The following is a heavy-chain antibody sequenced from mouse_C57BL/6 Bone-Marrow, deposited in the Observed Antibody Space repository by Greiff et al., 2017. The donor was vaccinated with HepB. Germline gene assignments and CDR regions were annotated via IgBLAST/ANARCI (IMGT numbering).Heavy chain of an antibody. V-gene: IGHV1-84*01. CDR1: GYTFTDYY. CDR3: AREGDGPWFAY. CDR2: IHPGSGNT. Sequence: VQLVESGPELVKPGASVKISCKASGYTFTDYYINWVKQRPGQGLEWIGWIHPGSGNTKYNEKFKGKATLTVDTSSSTAYMQLSSLTSEDSAVYFCAREGDGPWFAYWGQGTLVTVSA. J-gene: IGHJ3*01. D-gene: IGHD2-3*01.